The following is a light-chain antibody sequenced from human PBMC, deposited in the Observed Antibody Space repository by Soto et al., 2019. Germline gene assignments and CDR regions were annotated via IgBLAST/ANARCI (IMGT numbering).Light chain of an antibody. Sequence: EVVMTQSPATLSVSPGEGATLSCRASQSVSNHLAWYQQRPGQAPSLLIYGASTRATGIPARFSGSVSGTEFTLTISSLQSEDFALYYCQHYDDWPRTFGQGTKVEIK. J-gene: IGKJ1*01. CDR2: GAS. CDR3: QHYDDWPRT. V-gene: IGKV3-15*01. CDR1: QSVSNH.